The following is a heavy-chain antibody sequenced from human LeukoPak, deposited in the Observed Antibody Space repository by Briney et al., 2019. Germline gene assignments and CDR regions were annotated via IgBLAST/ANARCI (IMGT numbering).Heavy chain of an antibody. CDR1: GFTFSSYS. V-gene: IGHV3-21*01. CDR3: ARGIAALGFDP. D-gene: IGHD6-6*01. J-gene: IGHJ5*02. Sequence: GGSLRLSCAASGFTFSSYSTNWVRQAPGKGLEWVSSISSSSSYIYYADSVKGRFTISRDNAKNLLYLQMNSLRAEDTAVYYCARGIAALGFDPWGQGTLVTVSS. CDR2: ISSSSSYI.